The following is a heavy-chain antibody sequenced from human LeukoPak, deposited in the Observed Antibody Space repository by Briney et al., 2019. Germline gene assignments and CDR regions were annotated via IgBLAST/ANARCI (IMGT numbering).Heavy chain of an antibody. J-gene: IGHJ4*02. D-gene: IGHD5-18*01. Sequence: PGGSLRLSCAASGLTFSSYAMHWVRQSPGKGLEWVAVMSYDGFNKYYADSVKGRFTISRDNSKNTLYLQMNSLRAEDTAVYYCAKTKGYSYGYYFDYWGQGTLVTVSS. CDR1: GLTFSSYA. V-gene: IGHV3-30*18. CDR2: MSYDGFNK. CDR3: AKTKGYSYGYYFDY.